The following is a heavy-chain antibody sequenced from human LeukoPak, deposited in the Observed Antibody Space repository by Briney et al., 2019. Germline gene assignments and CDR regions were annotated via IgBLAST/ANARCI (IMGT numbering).Heavy chain of an antibody. D-gene: IGHD3-10*01. CDR2: ISYDGSIK. CDR1: GFTFSSCS. V-gene: IGHV3-30-3*01. J-gene: IGHJ3*02. CDR3: TRAGEVLPHDGFDI. Sequence: GGSLRLSCAASGFTFSSCSLHWVRQAPGKGLEWVALISYDGSIKYYADSVKGRFIISRDNSENTLYLQMNSLRAEDTAVYFCTRAGEVLPHDGFDIWGRGTMVTVSS.